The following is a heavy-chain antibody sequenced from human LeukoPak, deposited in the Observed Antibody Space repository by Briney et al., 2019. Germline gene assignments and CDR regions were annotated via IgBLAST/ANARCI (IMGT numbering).Heavy chain of an antibody. V-gene: IGHV4-34*01. CDR3: ARSRSGYYGSGSYHP. Sequence: PSETLSLTCAVYGGSFSGYYWSWIRQPPGKGLEWIGEINHSGSTNYNPSLKGRVTISVDTSKNQFSLKLSSVTAADTAVYYCARSRSGYYGSGSYHPWGQGTLVTVSS. J-gene: IGHJ5*02. D-gene: IGHD3-10*01. CDR1: GGSFSGYY. CDR2: INHSGST.